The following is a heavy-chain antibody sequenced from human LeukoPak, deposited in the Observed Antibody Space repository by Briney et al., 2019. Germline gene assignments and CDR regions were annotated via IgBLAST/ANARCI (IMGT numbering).Heavy chain of an antibody. Sequence: PSETLSLTCAVYGGSFSGYYWSWIRQPPGKGLEWVSAISGSGGSTYYADSVKGRFTISRDNSKNTLYLQMNSLRAEDTAVYYCAKGFASSSWYGSNYWGQGTLVTVSS. CDR2: ISGSGGST. CDR1: GGSFSGYY. V-gene: IGHV3-23*01. J-gene: IGHJ4*02. D-gene: IGHD6-13*01. CDR3: AKGFASSSWYGSNY.